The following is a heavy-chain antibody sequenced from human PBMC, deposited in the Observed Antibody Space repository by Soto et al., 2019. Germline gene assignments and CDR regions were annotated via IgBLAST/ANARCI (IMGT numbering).Heavy chain of an antibody. J-gene: IGHJ2*01. Sequence: QVQLQESGPGLVKPSETLSLTCTVSGGSISSYYWSWIRQPPGKGLEWIGYIYYSGSTNYNPSLKIRVTISVDTSKNQFPLKLSSVTAADTAVYYCARGFGCSGGSCYSYWYFDLWGRGTLVTVSS. CDR3: ARGFGCSGGSCYSYWYFDL. D-gene: IGHD2-15*01. V-gene: IGHV4-59*01. CDR2: IYYSGST. CDR1: GGSISSYY.